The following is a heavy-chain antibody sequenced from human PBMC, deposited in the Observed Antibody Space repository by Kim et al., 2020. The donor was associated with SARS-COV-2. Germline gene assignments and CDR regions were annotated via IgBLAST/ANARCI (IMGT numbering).Heavy chain of an antibody. CDR2: MNPNSGNT. Sequence: ASVKVSCKASGYTFTSYDINWVRQATGQGLEWMGWMNPNSGNTGYAQKFQGRVTMTRNTSISTAYMELSSLRSEDTAVYYCASGILVATIWRYYYYMYVWGKGTTVTVSS. V-gene: IGHV1-8*01. D-gene: IGHD5-12*01. CDR3: ASGILVATIWRYYYYMYV. J-gene: IGHJ6*03. CDR1: GYTFTSYD.